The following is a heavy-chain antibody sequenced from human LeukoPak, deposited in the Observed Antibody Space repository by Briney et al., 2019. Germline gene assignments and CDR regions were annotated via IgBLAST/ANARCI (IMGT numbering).Heavy chain of an antibody. J-gene: IGHJ3*02. D-gene: IGHD3-3*01. V-gene: IGHV3-11*04. CDR2: ISNDSVDK. CDR1: GFMFSDYY. CDR3: PRRDWVSGAVRAFDI. Sequence: GGSLRLSCVGSGFMFSDYYMSWIRQAAGKGLEWVSYISNDSVDKYYVDSVRGRFTISRDNAKKSMYLQMSGLRVEDTAVYYCPRRDWVSGAVRAFDIWAQGTMVTVSS.